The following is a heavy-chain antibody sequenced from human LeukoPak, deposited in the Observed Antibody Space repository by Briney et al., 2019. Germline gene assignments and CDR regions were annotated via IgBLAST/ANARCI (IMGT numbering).Heavy chain of an antibody. V-gene: IGHV4-59*08. Sequence: PSETLSLTCTVSGGSISSYYWSWIRQPPGKGLEWIGYIYYSGSTNYNPSLKSRVTISVDTSKNQFSLKLSSVTAENTAVYYCARHVHLLGNCSGGSCYGWFDPWGQGTLVTVSS. CDR1: GGSISSYY. D-gene: IGHD2-15*01. CDR2: IYYSGST. CDR3: ARHVHLLGNCSGGSCYGWFDP. J-gene: IGHJ5*02.